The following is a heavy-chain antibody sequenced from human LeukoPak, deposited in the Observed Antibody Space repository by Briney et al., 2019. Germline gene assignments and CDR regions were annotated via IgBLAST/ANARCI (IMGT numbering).Heavy chain of an antibody. D-gene: IGHD5-24*01. J-gene: IGHJ4*02. CDR3: ARDLGDGYGVLDY. V-gene: IGHV4-39*07. CDR1: GGSINGSRYY. Sequence: SETLSLTCSVSGGSINGSRYYWGWNRQPPGKGLEWIGSIYYSGNTYYNPSLKSRVTISVHSSKNQFSPKLSSVTAADTAVYYCARDLGDGYGVLDYWGQGTLVTVSS. CDR2: IYYSGNT.